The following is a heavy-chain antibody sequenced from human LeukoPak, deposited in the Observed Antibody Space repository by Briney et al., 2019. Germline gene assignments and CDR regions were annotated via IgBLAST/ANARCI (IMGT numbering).Heavy chain of an antibody. CDR2: INTDGSST. CDR1: GFTFSSYW. D-gene: IGHD4-23*01. J-gene: IGHJ5*02. Sequence: QPGGSLRLSCAASGFTFSSYWMHWVRHAPGKGLVWVSRINTDGSSTSYADSVKGRFTISRDNAKNTLYLQMNSLRAEDTAVYYCASGLHYGGNSTRANWFDTGGQGTLVTVSP. CDR3: ASGLHYGGNSTRANWFDT. V-gene: IGHV3-74*01.